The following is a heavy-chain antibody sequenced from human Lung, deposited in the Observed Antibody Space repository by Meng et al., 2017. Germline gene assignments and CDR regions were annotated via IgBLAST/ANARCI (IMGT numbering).Heavy chain of an antibody. CDR1: GFTFSSYS. D-gene: IGHD2-15*01. CDR3: ARGRVVVAATPSDY. CDR2: ISSSSA. Sequence: EVQLVESGGGLVKPGGSLRLSCAASGFTFSSYSMNWVRQAPGKGLGWVSSISSSSAYADSVKGRFTISRDNAKNSLYLQMNSLRAEDTAVYYCARGRVVVAATPSDYWGRGTLVTVSS. V-gene: IGHV3-21*01. J-gene: IGHJ4*02.